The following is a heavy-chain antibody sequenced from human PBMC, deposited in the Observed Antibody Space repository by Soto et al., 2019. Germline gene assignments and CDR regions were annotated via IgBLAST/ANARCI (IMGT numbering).Heavy chain of an antibody. CDR1: GYTFTSYG. CDR2: ISAYNGNT. D-gene: IGHD5-12*01. Sequence: DSVKVSCKASGYTFTSYGISWVRQAPGEGLEWMGWISAYNGNTNYAQKLQGRVTMTTDTSTSTAYMELRSLRSDDTAVYYCARGGNCPSSVDILATIFCGTRNLFDLSSQGT. CDR3: ARGGNCPSSVDILATIFCGTRNLFDL. V-gene: IGHV1-18*01. J-gene: IGHJ5*02.